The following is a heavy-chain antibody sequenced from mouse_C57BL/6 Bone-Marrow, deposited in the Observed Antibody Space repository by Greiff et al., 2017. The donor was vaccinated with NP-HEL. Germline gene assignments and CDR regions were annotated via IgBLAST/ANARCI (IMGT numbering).Heavy chain of an antibody. V-gene: IGHV5-6*01. CDR1: GFTFSSYG. CDR2: ISSGGSYT. CDR3: ATPYDGSSSWFAY. Sequence: EVQGVESGGDLVKPGGSLKLSCAASGFTFSSYGMSWVRQTPDKRLEWVATISSGGSYTYYPDSVKGRFTISRDNAKNTLYLQMSSLKSEDTAMYYCATPYDGSSSWFAYWGQGILVTVSA. D-gene: IGHD1-1*01. J-gene: IGHJ3*01.